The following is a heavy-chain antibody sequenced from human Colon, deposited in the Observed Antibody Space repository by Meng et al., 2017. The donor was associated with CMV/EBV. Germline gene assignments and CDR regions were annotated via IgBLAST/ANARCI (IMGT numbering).Heavy chain of an antibody. Sequence: GGSLRLSCAASGFTFSSYGMHWVRRAPGKGLEWVAYIRHDGSNKWYADSMKGRFTISRDNAKKSLYLQMNSLRAEDTAIYYCAKDRYSDSSGAGMDVWGHGTTVTVSS. CDR3: AKDRYSDSSGAGMDV. J-gene: IGHJ6*02. V-gene: IGHV3-30*02. CDR1: GFTFSSYG. D-gene: IGHD3-22*01. CDR2: IRHDGSNK.